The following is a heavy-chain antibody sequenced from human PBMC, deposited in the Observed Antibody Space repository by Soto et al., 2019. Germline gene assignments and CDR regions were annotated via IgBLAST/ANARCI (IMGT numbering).Heavy chain of an antibody. CDR3: ARGPNWGYRFDS. CDR2: LIPLFGTT. CDR1: GGTFSGHA. J-gene: IGHJ4*02. Sequence: QVQLVQSGAEVKKPGSSVKVSCEASGGTFSGHAISWVRQAPGQGPEWMGGLIPLFGTTQHAQNFXDXLXITADKSTSTAYMELTSLRFEDTAIYYCARGPNWGYRFDSWGQGTLVTVSS. D-gene: IGHD7-27*01. V-gene: IGHV1-69*06.